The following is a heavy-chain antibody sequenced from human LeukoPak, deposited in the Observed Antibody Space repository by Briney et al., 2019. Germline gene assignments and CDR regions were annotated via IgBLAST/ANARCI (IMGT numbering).Heavy chain of an antibody. Sequence: PSETLSLTCAVHGGSFSSYYWSWIRQPPGKGLEWIGYIYYSGSTNYNPSLKSRVTISVDTSKNQFSLKLSSVTAADTAVYYCARRDYYDSSGYYGYWGQGTLVTVSS. CDR3: ARRDYYDSSGYYGY. D-gene: IGHD3-22*01. CDR2: IYYSGST. CDR1: GGSFSSYY. V-gene: IGHV4-59*08. J-gene: IGHJ4*02.